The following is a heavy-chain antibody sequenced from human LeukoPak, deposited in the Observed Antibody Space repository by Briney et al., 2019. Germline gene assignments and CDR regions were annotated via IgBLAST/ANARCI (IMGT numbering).Heavy chain of an antibody. CDR2: ISAYNGNT. CDR1: GYTFTSYG. V-gene: IGHV1-18*01. D-gene: IGHD3-22*01. Sequence: EASVTVSCTASGYTFTSYGISWVRQAPGQGLEWMGWISAYNGNTNYAQKLQGRVTMTTDTSTSTAYMELRSLRSDDTAVYYCARDEGYYYDSSGYLIDPWGQGTLVTVSS. CDR3: ARDEGYYYDSSGYLIDP. J-gene: IGHJ5*02.